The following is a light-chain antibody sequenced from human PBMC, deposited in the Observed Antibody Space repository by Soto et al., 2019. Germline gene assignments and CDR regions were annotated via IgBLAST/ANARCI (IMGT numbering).Light chain of an antibody. J-gene: IGKJ1*01. V-gene: IGKV1-5*03. CDR1: QSIGSW. CDR3: QQYNSYFRT. Sequence: DIQMTQSPSTVSAFVGDTVTITCRASQSIGSWLAWYQQKPGKGPNLLIYKASSLERGVSSRFSGGGSGTEFTLTISSLQPDDFATYYCQQYNSYFRTFGQGTKVEIK. CDR2: KAS.